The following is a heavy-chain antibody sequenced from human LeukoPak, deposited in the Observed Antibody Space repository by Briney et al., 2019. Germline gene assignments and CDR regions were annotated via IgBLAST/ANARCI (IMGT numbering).Heavy chain of an antibody. J-gene: IGHJ4*02. CDR1: GFTFSSYA. V-gene: IGHV3-30*04. CDR2: ISYDGSNK. Sequence: PGGSLRLSCAASGFTFSSYAMHWVRQAPGKGLEWVAVISYDGSNKYYADSVKGRFTISRDSSKNTLYLQMNSLRAEDTAVYYCARAEIVVVISALDYWGQGTLVTVSS. D-gene: IGHD3-22*01. CDR3: ARAEIVVVISALDY.